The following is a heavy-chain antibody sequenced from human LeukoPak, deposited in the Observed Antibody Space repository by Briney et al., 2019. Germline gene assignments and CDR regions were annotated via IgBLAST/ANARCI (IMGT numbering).Heavy chain of an antibody. CDR3: AKVKVAGYSSGWYYFDY. J-gene: IGHJ4*02. D-gene: IGHD6-19*01. Sequence: GGSLRLSCAASGFTFSSYAMSWVRQAPGKGLEWVSAISGSGGSTYYADSVKGRFTISRDNSKNTLYLQMNSLRAEDTAVYYCAKVKVAGYSSGWYYFDYWGQGTLVTVSS. CDR2: ISGSGGST. CDR1: GFTFSSYA. V-gene: IGHV3-23*01.